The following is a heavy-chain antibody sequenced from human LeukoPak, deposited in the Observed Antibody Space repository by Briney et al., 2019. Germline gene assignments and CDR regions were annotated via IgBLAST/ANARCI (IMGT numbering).Heavy chain of an antibody. CDR2: FSYSGST. Sequence: PSEALSLTCTVSGGSISSNNYYWGWMRQPPEKGLEWIGSFSYSGSTYYNPSLTSRITISVDASKNQFSLKLSSVAAADTAVYYCARLDILQDKVDYWGQGTLVTVSS. D-gene: IGHD2-2*03. CDR1: GGSISSNNYY. CDR3: ARLDILQDKVDY. J-gene: IGHJ4*02. V-gene: IGHV4-39*01.